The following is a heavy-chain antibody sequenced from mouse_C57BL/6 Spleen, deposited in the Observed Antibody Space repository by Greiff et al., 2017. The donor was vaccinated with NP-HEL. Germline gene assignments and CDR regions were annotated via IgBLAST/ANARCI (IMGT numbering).Heavy chain of an antibody. Sequence: VQLQQPGAELVRPGTSVKLSCKASGYTFTSYWMHWVKQRPGQGLEWIGVIDPSDSYTNYNQKFKGKATLTVYTSSSTAYMQLSSLTSEDSAVYYCAREGDYYGSSRFDYWGQGTTLTVSS. CDR2: IDPSDSYT. V-gene: IGHV1-59*01. D-gene: IGHD1-1*01. CDR3: AREGDYYGSSRFDY. CDR1: GYTFTSYW. J-gene: IGHJ2*01.